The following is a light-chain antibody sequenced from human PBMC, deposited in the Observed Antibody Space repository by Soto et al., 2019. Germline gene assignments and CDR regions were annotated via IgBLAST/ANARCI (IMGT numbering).Light chain of an antibody. Sequence: EIVMTQSPATLSVSPGERATLSCRASQRVSSNLAWYQQKPGQSPRLLIYGASTRATGIPARFSGSGSGTEFTLTISSLQSEDFAVYYCQQYNSWSPLTFGGGTKVEIK. CDR2: GAS. CDR1: QRVSSN. V-gene: IGKV3-15*01. J-gene: IGKJ4*01. CDR3: QQYNSWSPLT.